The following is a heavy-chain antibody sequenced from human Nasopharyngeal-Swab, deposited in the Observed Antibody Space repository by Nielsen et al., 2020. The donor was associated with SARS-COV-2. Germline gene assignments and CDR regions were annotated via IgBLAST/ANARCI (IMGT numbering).Heavy chain of an antibody. D-gene: IGHD4-17*01. V-gene: IGHV6-1*01. CDR3: ARARGAYGDYYYYYYTDV. Sequence: SQTPALTRAIPGDRVSSSSAAWDWIRQTPSRGLGWLGRTYYRSKWYNDYAVSVKSRITINPDTSKNQFSLHLNSVTPEDTAVYYCARARGAYGDYYYYYYTDVWGKGTTVTVSS. CDR2: TYYRSKWYN. J-gene: IGHJ6*03. CDR1: GDRVSSSSAA.